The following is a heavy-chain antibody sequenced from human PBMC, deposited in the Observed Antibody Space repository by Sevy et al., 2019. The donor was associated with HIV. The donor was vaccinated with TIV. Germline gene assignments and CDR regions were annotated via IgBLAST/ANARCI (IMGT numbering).Heavy chain of an antibody. V-gene: IGHV3-7*01. CDR1: GFTFSANW. J-gene: IGHJ4*02. CDR2: IKADGSDK. Sequence: GGCLRLSCAASGFTFSANWMNWVRQAPGKGLEWVANIKADGSDKQYVDSVEGRFTISIDNAKNLLFLQMNSLRVEDTAVYYCAHETFGRFESWGQGTLVTVSS. D-gene: IGHD3-16*01. CDR3: AHETFGRFES.